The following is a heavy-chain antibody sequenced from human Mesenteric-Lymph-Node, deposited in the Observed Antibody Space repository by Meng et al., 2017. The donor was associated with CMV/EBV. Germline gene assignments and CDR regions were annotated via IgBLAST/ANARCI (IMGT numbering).Heavy chain of an antibody. D-gene: IGHD4-11*01. CDR2: ISGSGENT. Sequence: GESLKISCAASGFTFSTYAMSWVRQAPGKGLQWVSSISGSGENTFFADSVKGRFTISRDNSKNTLYLQMDSLRAEDTAVYYCARHPDYRFDYWGQGTLVTVSS. V-gene: IGHV3-23*01. CDR3: ARHPDYRFDY. J-gene: IGHJ4*02. CDR1: GFTFSTYA.